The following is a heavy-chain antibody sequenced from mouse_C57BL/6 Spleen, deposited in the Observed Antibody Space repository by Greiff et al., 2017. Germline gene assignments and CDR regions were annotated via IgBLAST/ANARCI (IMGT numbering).Heavy chain of an antibody. V-gene: IGHV1-64*01. CDR2: IHPNSGGT. J-gene: IGHJ4*01. Sequence: QVQLQQPGAELVKPGASVKLSCKASGYTFTSYWMHWVKQRPGQGLEWIGMIHPNSGGTNYNEKFKSKATLTVDKSSTSAYMQLSSLKSEDSAVYYCAYYGPYAMDYWGQGTSVTVSS. D-gene: IGHD1-1*01. CDR3: AYYGPYAMDY. CDR1: GYTFTSYW.